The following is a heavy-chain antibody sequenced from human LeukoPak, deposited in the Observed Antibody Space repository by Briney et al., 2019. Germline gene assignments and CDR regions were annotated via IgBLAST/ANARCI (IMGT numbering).Heavy chain of an antibody. CDR3: ARVPGDNWNDDVGLHWFDP. V-gene: IGHV1-18*04. J-gene: IGHJ5*02. Sequence: GASVKVSCKASGYTFTSYGISWVRQAPGQGLEWMGWISAYNGNTNYAQKLQGRVTMTTGTSTSTAYMELRSLRSDDTAVYYCARVPGDNWNDDVGLHWFDPWGQGTLVTVSS. CDR1: GYTFTSYG. CDR2: ISAYNGNT. D-gene: IGHD1-1*01.